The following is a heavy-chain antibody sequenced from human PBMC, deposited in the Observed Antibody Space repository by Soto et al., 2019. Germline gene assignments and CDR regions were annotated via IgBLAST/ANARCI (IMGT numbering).Heavy chain of an antibody. Sequence: GGSLRLSCAASGFSFSSYEMNWVRQAPGKGLEWVSYISSSGSTIYYADSVKGRFTISRDNAKNSLYLQMNSLRAEDTAVYYCARDQDYNYGMDVWSQGTTVTVSS. V-gene: IGHV3-48*03. CDR3: ARDQDYNYGMDV. J-gene: IGHJ6*02. CDR2: ISSSGSTI. CDR1: GFSFSSYE.